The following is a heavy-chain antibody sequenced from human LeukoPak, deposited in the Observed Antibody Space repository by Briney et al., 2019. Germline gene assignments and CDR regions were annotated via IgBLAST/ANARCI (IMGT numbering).Heavy chain of an antibody. CDR3: ARGRDYDSSGYYYFDY. CDR2: IIPILTIA. CDR1: AGTFSIYA. D-gene: IGHD3-22*01. V-gene: IGHV1-69*04. Sequence: SVTVSCTASAGTFSIYAISWVRHAPGQGLEWMGRIIPILTIANYEQKFQGRVTITADKSTSTAYMELSSLRSEDTAVYYCARGRDYDSSGYYYFDYWGRGTLVTVSS. J-gene: IGHJ4*02.